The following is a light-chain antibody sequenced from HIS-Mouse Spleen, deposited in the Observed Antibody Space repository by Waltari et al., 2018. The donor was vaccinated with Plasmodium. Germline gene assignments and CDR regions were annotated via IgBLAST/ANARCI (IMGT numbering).Light chain of an antibody. Sequence: DIQMTQSPSPLSASEGTRVPITCRASQSISNYLNWYQQKPGKAPKFLIYAASTLQSGVPSRFSGSGSGTDFTLTISSLQPEDFATYYCQQSYSTWTFGQGTKVEIK. J-gene: IGKJ1*01. CDR1: QSISNY. CDR2: AAS. V-gene: IGKV1-39*01. CDR3: QQSYSTWT.